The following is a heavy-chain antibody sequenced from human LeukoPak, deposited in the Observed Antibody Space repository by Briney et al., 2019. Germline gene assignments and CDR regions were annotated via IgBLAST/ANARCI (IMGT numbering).Heavy chain of an antibody. CDR3: AKDTYCSGGSCYSYFDY. J-gene: IGHJ4*02. V-gene: IGHV3-9*01. CDR1: GFTFDDYA. CDR2: ISWNSGSI. D-gene: IGHD2-15*01. Sequence: GRSLRLSCVASGFTFDDYAMHWVRQAPGKGLEWVSGISWNSGSIVYADSVKGRFTISRDNAKNSLYLQMNSLRAEDTALYYCAKDTYCSGGSCYSYFDYWGQGTLVTVSS.